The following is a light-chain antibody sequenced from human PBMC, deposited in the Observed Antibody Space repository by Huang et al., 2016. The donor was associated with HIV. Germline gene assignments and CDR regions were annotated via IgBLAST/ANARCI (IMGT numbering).Light chain of an antibody. V-gene: IGKV2-28*01. J-gene: IGKJ2*01. Sequence: DIVVTQSPLSLPVTPGEPASISCRSSQTLLHGSAYNSLDWYLQKPGQSPQLLRYLACKRASGVPDRFRGSGSGTDGTLEISRVEPEDVGVYYGMQTLQTPFTFGQGTRVEI. CDR2: LAC. CDR3: MQTLQTPFT. CDR1: QTLLHGSAYNS.